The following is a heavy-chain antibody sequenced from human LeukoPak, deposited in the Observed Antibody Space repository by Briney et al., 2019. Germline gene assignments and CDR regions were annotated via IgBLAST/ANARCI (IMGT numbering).Heavy chain of an antibody. J-gene: IGHJ6*03. CDR2: ISGSGGST. CDR1: GFTFSSYA. CDR3: AKDSSIAAAGDYYYYYMDV. Sequence: GGSLRLSCAASGFTFSSYAMSWVRQAPGKGLEWVSAISGSGGSTYYADSVKGRFTISRDNSKNTLYLQMNSLRAEDTAVYYCAKDSSIAAAGDYYYYYMDVWGKGTRSPSP. D-gene: IGHD6-13*01. V-gene: IGHV3-23*01.